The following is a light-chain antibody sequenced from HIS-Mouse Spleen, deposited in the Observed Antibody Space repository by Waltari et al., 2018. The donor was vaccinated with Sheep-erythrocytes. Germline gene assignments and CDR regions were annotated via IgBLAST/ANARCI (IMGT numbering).Light chain of an antibody. V-gene: IGKV1-39*01. CDR3: QQRYSTPPLT. CDR1: QSISSY. CDR2: AAS. Sequence: DIQMTQSSSSLSASVEDRVTITCRASQSISSYLNWYQQKPGKAPKLLIYAASSLQSGVPSRFSGSGSGTDFTLTISSLQPEDFATYYCQQRYSTPPLTFGGGTKVEIK. J-gene: IGKJ4*01.